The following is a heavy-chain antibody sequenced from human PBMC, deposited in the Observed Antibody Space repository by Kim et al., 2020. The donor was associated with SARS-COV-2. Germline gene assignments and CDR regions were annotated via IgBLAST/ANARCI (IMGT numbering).Heavy chain of an antibody. Sequence: RYSPSFQGQVTISADKSISTAYLQWSSLKASDTAMYYCARGVLHDAFDIWGQGTMVTVSS. V-gene: IGHV5-51*01. D-gene: IGHD3-10*01. CDR3: ARGVLHDAFDI. J-gene: IGHJ3*02.